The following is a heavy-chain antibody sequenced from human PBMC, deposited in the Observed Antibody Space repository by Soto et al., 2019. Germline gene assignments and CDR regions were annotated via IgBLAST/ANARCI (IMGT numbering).Heavy chain of an antibody. D-gene: IGHD3-10*01. Sequence: EVQLVESGGGLVQPGGSLRLSCAASGFTLSTYWMSWVRQAPGKGLEWVANIKTDGSEKHYVDSVKGRFTISRDNAQNSLYLQMNSLRVEDTAVYYCARDEERFGEYYDYWGQGTLVTVSS. CDR3: ARDEERFGEYYDY. J-gene: IGHJ4*02. CDR2: IKTDGSEK. CDR1: GFTLSTYW. V-gene: IGHV3-7*01.